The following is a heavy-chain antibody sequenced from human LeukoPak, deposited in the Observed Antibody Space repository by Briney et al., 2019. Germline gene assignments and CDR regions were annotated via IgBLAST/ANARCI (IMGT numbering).Heavy chain of an antibody. CDR2: IKQDGSEK. J-gene: IGHJ6*03. D-gene: IGHD3-10*01. CDR1: GFTFSSYA. CDR3: ARDGSYYYMDV. Sequence: GGSLRLSCAASGFTFSSYAMSWVRQAPGRGLEWVANIKQDGSEKYYVDSVKGRFTISRDNAKNSLYLQMNSLRAEDTAVYYCARDGSYYYMDVWGKGTTVTVSS. V-gene: IGHV3-7*01.